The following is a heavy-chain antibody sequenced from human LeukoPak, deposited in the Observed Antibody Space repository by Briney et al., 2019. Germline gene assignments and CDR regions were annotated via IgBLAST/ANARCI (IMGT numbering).Heavy chain of an antibody. V-gene: IGHV3-21*01. Sequence: GGSLRLSCAASGFTFSSYSMTWVRQAPGKGLEWVSSISSSSSYIYYADSVKGRFTISRDNAKNSLYLQMNSLRAEDTAVYYCARDSPTTRYFDYWGQGTLVTVSS. CDR1: GFTFSSYS. CDR3: ARDSPTTRYFDY. CDR2: ISSSSSYI. D-gene: IGHD4-17*01. J-gene: IGHJ4*02.